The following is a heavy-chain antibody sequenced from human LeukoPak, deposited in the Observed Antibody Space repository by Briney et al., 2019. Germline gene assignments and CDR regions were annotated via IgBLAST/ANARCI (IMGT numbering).Heavy chain of an antibody. CDR2: IKTDGSEK. CDR1: GFTFSSYW. V-gene: IGHV3-7*03. J-gene: IGHJ5*02. Sequence: GGSLRLSCEASGFTFSSYWMSWVRRAPGKGLEWVANIKTDGSEKYYVDSVKGRFTISRDNAKNSLYLQMNSLRAEDTAVYYCVRDYTGYFPWGQGTLVIVSS. D-gene: IGHD3-9*01. CDR3: VRDYTGYFP.